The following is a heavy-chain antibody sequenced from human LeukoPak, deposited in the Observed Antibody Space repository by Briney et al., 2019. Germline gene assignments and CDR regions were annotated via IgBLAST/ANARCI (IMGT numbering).Heavy chain of an antibody. D-gene: IGHD1-1*01. Sequence: PSETLSLTCAVYGGSFSGYYWSWIRQPPGKGLEWIGEINHSGSTNYNPSLKSRVTISVDTSKNQFSLKLSSVTAADTAMYYCARGNNYQDYWGQGTLVTVSS. J-gene: IGHJ4*02. CDR3: ARGNNYQDY. CDR2: INHSGST. CDR1: GGSFSGYY. V-gene: IGHV4-34*01.